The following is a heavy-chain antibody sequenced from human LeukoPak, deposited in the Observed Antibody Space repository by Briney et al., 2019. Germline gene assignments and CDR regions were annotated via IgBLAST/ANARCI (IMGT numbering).Heavy chain of an antibody. CDR3: ASRGGYKFRFTDYYYYYMDV. J-gene: IGHJ6*03. CDR1: GGSFSGYY. Sequence: SETLSPTCAVYGGSFSGYYWTWIRQPPGKGLEWIGEINHSGNTKYNPSLKSRVTISVDTSKNQFSLKLTSVTAADTAVYYCASRGGYKFRFTDYYYYYMDVWGNGTTVTVSS. D-gene: IGHD5-24*01. CDR2: INHSGNT. V-gene: IGHV4-34*01.